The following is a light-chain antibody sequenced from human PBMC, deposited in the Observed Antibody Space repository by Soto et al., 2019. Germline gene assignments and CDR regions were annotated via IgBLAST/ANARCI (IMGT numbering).Light chain of an antibody. CDR1: QSISNW. CDR3: QQYNSFPYT. V-gene: IGKV1-5*03. J-gene: IGKJ2*01. CDR2: KAS. Sequence: DIQMTQSPSTLSAFVGDRVTITCRASQSISNWLAWYQQKPGKAPNLLIHKASSLESGVPSRFSGSGSGTDFTLTISSLQPDDFATYYCQQYNSFPYTFGQGTNLEIK.